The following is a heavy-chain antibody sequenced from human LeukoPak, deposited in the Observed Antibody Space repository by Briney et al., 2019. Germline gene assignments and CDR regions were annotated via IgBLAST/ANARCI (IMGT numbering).Heavy chain of an antibody. Sequence: TSETLSLTSAVPGGSISSSNWWSWFRQPPGKGLKWIGEIYHSGSTNYNPFLKSRVTISVAKSKNQFSLKLSSVAAADTAVYYCARDRDYWGQGTLVTVSS. J-gene: IGHJ4*02. CDR3: ARDRDY. V-gene: IGHV4-4*02. CDR1: GGSISSSNW. CDR2: IYHSGST.